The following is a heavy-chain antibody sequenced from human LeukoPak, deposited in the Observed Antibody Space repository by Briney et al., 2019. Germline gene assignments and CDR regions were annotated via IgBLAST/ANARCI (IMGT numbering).Heavy chain of an antibody. V-gene: IGHV1-8*03. J-gene: IGHJ4*02. Sequence: GASVKVSCKASGYTFTSYDINWVRQATGQGLEWMGWMNSNSGNTGYAQKFQGRVTITRNTSISTAYMELSSLRSEDTAVYYCARSTNYDFWSGYSPWGQGTLVTVSS. CDR1: GYTFTSYD. CDR2: MNSNSGNT. D-gene: IGHD3-3*01. CDR3: ARSTNYDFWSGYSP.